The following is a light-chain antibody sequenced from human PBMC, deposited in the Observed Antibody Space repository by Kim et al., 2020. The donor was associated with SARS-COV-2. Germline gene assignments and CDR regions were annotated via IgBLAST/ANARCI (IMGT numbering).Light chain of an antibody. CDR2: DAS. CDR3: QQYHKWPLT. Sequence: IVMTQSPGTLSVSPEERVTLSCRASQSVTTNLAWYQQKPGQTPSLVIYDASTRATDIPGRFSGSGSGAEFTLTISSLQSEDFALYYCQQYHKWPLTFGGGTKVDIK. CDR1: QSVTTN. J-gene: IGKJ4*01. V-gene: IGKV3-15*01.